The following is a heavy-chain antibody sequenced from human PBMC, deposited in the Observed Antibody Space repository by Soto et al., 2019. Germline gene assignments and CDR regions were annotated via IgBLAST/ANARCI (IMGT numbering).Heavy chain of an antibody. CDR2: IYYSGST. CDR1: GGSISSGDYY. J-gene: IGHJ6*02. V-gene: IGHV4-30-4*01. Sequence: PSETLSLTCTVSGGSISSGDYYWSWIRQPPGKGLEWIGYIYYSGSTYYNPSLKSRVTISVDTSKNQFSLKLSSVTAADTAVYYCARTSAGIGTYSLYYYGMDVWGQGTTVTVSS. CDR3: ARTSAGIGTYSLYYYGMDV. D-gene: IGHD6-13*01.